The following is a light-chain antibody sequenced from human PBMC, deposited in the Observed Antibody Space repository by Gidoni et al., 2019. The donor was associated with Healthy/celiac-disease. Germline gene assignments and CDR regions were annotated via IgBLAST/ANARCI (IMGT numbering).Light chain of an antibody. CDR3: QQSYSTPLT. CDR2: AES. J-gene: IGKJ3*01. Sequence: IQMTQSPSSLSASVGDRVTITCRASQSISSYLNWYKQKPGKAPKLLIYAESSLQSGVPSRFSGSGSGTDLTRNISSMQPEDFATYYCQQSYSTPLTFGPGTKVDSK. V-gene: IGKV1-39*01. CDR1: QSISSY.